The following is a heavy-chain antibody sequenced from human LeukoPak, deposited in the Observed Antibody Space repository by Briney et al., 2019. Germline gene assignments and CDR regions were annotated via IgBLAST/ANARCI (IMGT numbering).Heavy chain of an antibody. V-gene: IGHV3-48*03. D-gene: IGHD3-10*01. CDR3: ASRNYYLDH. CDR1: GFTFSTYE. Sequence: GGSLRLSCAASGFTFSTYEMNWVRQAPGKGLEWVSSINNSGNTIYYADSVKGRFTISRDNSKSTLYLQINSLRAEDTAVYYCASRNYYLDHWGQGALVTVSS. J-gene: IGHJ4*02. CDR2: INNSGNTI.